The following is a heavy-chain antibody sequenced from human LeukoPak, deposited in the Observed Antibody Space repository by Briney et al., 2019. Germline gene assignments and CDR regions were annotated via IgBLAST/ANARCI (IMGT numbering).Heavy chain of an antibody. CDR3: ARKGIRGVNFDY. CDR2: IYYSGST. V-gene: IGHV4-31*03. CDR1: GGSISSGGYY. D-gene: IGHD3-10*01. Sequence: SETLSLTCTVSGGSISSGGYYWSWIRQHPGKGLEWIGYIYYSGSTYYNPSLKSRVTISVDTSKNQFSLKLSSVTAADTAVYYCARKGIRGVNFDYWGQGTLVTVSS. J-gene: IGHJ4*02.